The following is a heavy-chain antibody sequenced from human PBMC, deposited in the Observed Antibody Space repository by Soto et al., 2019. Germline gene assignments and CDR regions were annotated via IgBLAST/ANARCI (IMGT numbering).Heavy chain of an antibody. Sequence: SMRLSCAASGFTFSSYAMSWVRQAPGKGLEWVSAISGSGGSTYYADSVKGRFTISRDNSKNTLYLQMNSLRAEDTAVYYCAFWWGITIFGVVIPPNWFDPWGQGTLVTVSS. CDR3: AFWWGITIFGVVIPPNWFDP. D-gene: IGHD3-3*01. J-gene: IGHJ5*02. CDR2: ISGSGGST. CDR1: GFTFSSYA. V-gene: IGHV3-23*01.